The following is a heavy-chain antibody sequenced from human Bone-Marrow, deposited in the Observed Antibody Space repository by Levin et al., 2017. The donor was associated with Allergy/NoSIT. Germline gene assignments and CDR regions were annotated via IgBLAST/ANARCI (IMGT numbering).Heavy chain of an antibody. J-gene: IGHJ4*02. Sequence: SQTLSLTCTVSGGPIGTPYWSWIRQTPGKGLQWVGFTFFSGSPTYNPSLTGRVTMSVDSAKNQFSLNLASLPVADTAMYYCARGANRYASAMIHWGQGIQVIVSS. D-gene: IGHD2-2*01. V-gene: IGHV4-59*11. CDR1: GGPIGTPY. CDR2: TFFSGSP. CDR3: ARGANRYASAMIH.